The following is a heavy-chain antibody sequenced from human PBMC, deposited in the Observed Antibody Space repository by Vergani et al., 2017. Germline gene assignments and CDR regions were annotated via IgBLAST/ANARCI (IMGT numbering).Heavy chain of an antibody. D-gene: IGHD5-12*01. CDR1: GYSFTSYW. CDR2: IYPGDSDT. J-gene: IGHJ6*02. Sequence: EVQLVQSGAEVKKPGESLKISCKGSGYSFTSYWIGWVRQMPGKGLEWMGSIYPGDSDTRYSPSFQGQVTLQAYKTISTADLQGSSLKASDTAMYYCARQRHPVATILGWGQGTTVTVSS. CDR3: ARQRHPVATILG. V-gene: IGHV5-51*01.